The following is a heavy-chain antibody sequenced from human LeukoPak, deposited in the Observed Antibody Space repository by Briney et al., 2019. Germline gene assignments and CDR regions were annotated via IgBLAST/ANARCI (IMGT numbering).Heavy chain of an antibody. CDR1: GGSISSGDYY. D-gene: IGHD3-22*01. V-gene: IGHV4-30-4*01. Sequence: SETLSLTCTVSGGSISSGDYYWSWIRQPPGKGLEWIGYIYYSGSTYYNPSLKSRVTISVDTSKNQFSLKLSSVTAADTAVYYCARDRRYYDSSGTVYYDGMDVWGQGTMVTVSS. CDR3: ARDRRYYDSSGTVYYDGMDV. CDR2: IYYSGST. J-gene: IGHJ6*02.